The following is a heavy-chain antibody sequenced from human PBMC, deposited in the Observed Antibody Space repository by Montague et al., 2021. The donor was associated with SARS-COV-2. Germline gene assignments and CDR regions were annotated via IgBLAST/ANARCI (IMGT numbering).Heavy chain of an antibody. CDR1: GFTFSSYE. CDR3: AKTLMTTVTTWAFDI. CDR2: ICTGGST. V-gene: IGHV3-23*01. J-gene: IGHJ3*02. Sequence: SLRLSCAASGFTFSSYEMHWVRQAPGKGLEWVAYICTGGSTYYADSVKDRFTIPRDNSKNTTYLQMNSLRAEETAVYYCAKTLMTTVTTWAFDIWGQGAMVTVSS. D-gene: IGHD4-17*01.